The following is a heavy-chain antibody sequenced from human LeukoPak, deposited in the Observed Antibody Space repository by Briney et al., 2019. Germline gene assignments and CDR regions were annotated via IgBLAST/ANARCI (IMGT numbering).Heavy chain of an antibody. J-gene: IGHJ6*04. CDR3: ARDPLLWFGELLGMDV. Sequence: SQTLSLTCTVSGGSISSGSYYWSWIRQPAGKGLEWIGRIYTSGSTNYNPSLKSRVTISVDTSKNQFSLKLSSVTAADTAVYYCARDPLLWFGELLGMDVWGKGTTVTISS. CDR2: IYTSGST. CDR1: GGSISSGSYY. D-gene: IGHD3-10*01. V-gene: IGHV4-61*02.